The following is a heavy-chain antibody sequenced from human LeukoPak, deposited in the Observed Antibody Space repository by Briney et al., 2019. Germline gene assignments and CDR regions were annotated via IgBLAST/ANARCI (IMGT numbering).Heavy chain of an antibody. CDR2: IDWDDDK. CDR1: GFSLSTSGMC. V-gene: IGHV2-70*01. Sequence: SGPALVKPTQTLTLTCTFSGFSLSTSGMCVSWIRQPPVKALEWLALIDWDDDKYYSTSLKTRLTISKDTSKNQVVLTMTNMDPVDTATYYCARIHYGDGAGWFDPWGQGTLVTVSS. J-gene: IGHJ5*02. CDR3: ARIHYGDGAGWFDP. D-gene: IGHD4-17*01.